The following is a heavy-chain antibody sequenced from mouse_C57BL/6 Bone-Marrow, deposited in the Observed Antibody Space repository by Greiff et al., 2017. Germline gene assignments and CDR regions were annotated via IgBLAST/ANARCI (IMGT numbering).Heavy chain of an antibody. J-gene: IGHJ3*01. CDR2: IWSGGST. Sequence: VQLQQSGPGLVQPSQSLSITCTVSGFSLTSYGVHWVRQSPGKGLEWLGVIWSGGSTDYNAAFISRLSISKDNSKSQVFFKMNSLQADDTAIYYCARSMRWALAYWGQGTLVTVSA. CDR3: ARSMRWALAY. D-gene: IGHD2-3*01. CDR1: GFSLTSYG. V-gene: IGHV2-2*01.